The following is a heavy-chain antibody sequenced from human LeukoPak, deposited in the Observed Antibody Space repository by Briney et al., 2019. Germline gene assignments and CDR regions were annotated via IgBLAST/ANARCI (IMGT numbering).Heavy chain of an antibody. CDR2: IRKKGNSYTT. CDR3: AREAAAGTGRDY. D-gene: IGHD6-13*01. CDR1: GFTFIDHY. Sequence: PGGSLRLSCAVPGFTFIDHYMEWVRQAPGQWLEWVGRIRKKGNSYTTEYAASVRGRFAISRDDSKNSVYLQMNSLKTEETAVYYCAREAAAGTGRDYWGQGTLVTVSS. V-gene: IGHV3-72*01. J-gene: IGHJ4*02.